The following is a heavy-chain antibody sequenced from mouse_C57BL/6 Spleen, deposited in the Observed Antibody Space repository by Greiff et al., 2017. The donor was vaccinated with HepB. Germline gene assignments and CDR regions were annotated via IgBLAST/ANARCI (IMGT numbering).Heavy chain of an antibody. CDR3: AREASYYSIPFAY. J-gene: IGHJ3*01. D-gene: IGHD2-5*01. V-gene: IGHV1-52*01. CDR1: GYTFTSYW. Sequence: VQLQQPGAELVRPGSSVKLSCKASGYTFTSYWMHWVKQRPIQGLEWIGNIDPSDSETHYNQKFKDKATLTVDKSSSTAYMQLSSLTSEDSAVYYCAREASYYSIPFAYWGQGTLVTVSA. CDR2: IDPSDSET.